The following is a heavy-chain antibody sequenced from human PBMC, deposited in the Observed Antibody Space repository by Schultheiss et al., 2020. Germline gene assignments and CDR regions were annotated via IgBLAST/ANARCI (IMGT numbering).Heavy chain of an antibody. J-gene: IGHJ6*03. CDR2: INHSGST. CDR3: AKGPPHYDFWSGSSDYYYYMDV. V-gene: IGHV4-34*01. Sequence: SETLSLTCAVYGGSFSGYYWSWIRQPPGKGLEWIGEINHSGSTNYNPSLKSRVTISVDTSKNQFSLKLSSVTAADTAVYYCAKGPPHYDFWSGSSDYYYYMDVWGKGTTVT. CDR1: GGSFSGYY. D-gene: IGHD3-3*01.